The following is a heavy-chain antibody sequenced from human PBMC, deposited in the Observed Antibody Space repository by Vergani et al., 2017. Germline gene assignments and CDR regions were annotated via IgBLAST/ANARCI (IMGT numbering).Heavy chain of an antibody. V-gene: IGHV1-8*01. D-gene: IGHD2-2*01. Sequence: QVQLVQSGAEVKKPGASVKVSCKASGYTFTSYDINWVRQATGQGLEWMGWMNPNSGNTGYAQKFQGRVTMTRNTSISTAYMDLSSLRSEDTAVYYCARARIVVVPAASYWFDPWGQGTLVTVSS. CDR1: GYTFTSYD. J-gene: IGHJ5*02. CDR3: ARARIVVVPAASYWFDP. CDR2: MNPNSGNT.